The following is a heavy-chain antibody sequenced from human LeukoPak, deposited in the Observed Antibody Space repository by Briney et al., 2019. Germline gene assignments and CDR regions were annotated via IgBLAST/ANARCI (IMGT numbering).Heavy chain of an antibody. V-gene: IGHV1-24*01. CDR2: FDPEDGET. Sequence: GASVKVSCKVSGYTLTELSMHWVRQAPGKGLEWMGGFDPEDGETIYAQKFQGRVTMTEDTSTDTAYMELSSLRSEDTAVYCCATDQGTSDYYYYGMDVWGQGTTVTVSS. D-gene: IGHD1-1*01. J-gene: IGHJ6*02. CDR3: ATDQGTSDYYYYGMDV. CDR1: GYTLTELS.